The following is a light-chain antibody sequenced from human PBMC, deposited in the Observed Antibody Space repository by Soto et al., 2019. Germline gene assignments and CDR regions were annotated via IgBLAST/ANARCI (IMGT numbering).Light chain of an antibody. J-gene: IGKJ1*01. V-gene: IGKV3-15*01. CDR1: QNVYNN. Sequence: EIVMTQSPATLSVSPGEGATLSCKASQNVYNNLAWYQQRPGQPPRLLIYGASTGATGVPARFSDSGSGTDFTLTISSLQSEDFAVYYCQQYNNWPRTFGQGTKVDIK. CDR2: GAS. CDR3: QQYNNWPRT.